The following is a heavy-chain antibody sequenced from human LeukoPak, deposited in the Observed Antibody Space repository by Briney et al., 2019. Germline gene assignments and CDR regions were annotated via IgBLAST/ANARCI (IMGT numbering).Heavy chain of an antibody. CDR2: ISSSSTI. V-gene: IGHV3-48*01. CDR3: AREINYYDSSGYYYRYYYYYGMDV. Sequence: PGGSLRLSCAASGFTFSSYSMNWVRQAPGKGLEWVSYISSSSTIYYADSVKGRFTISRDNAKNSLYLQMNSLRAEDTAVYYCAREINYYDSSGYYYRYYYYYGMDVWGQGTTVTVSS. J-gene: IGHJ6*02. D-gene: IGHD3-22*01. CDR1: GFTFSSYS.